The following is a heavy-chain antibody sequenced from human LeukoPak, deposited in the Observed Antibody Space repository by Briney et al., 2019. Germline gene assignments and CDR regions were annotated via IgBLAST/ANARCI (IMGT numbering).Heavy chain of an antibody. Sequence: PSETLSLTCTVSGGSISTYYWSWIRQPPGKGLEWIGYIYDSGSTNYNPSLKRRVTISVDTSKNQFSLKLSSVTAADTAVYYCARYVATRQDNWFDPWGQGTLVTVSS. V-gene: IGHV4-59*01. CDR1: GGSISTYY. CDR2: IYDSGST. J-gene: IGHJ5*02. CDR3: ARYVATRQDNWFDP. D-gene: IGHD5-12*01.